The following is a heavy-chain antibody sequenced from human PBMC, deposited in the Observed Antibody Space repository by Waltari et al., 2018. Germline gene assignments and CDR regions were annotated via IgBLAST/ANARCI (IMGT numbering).Heavy chain of an antibody. D-gene: IGHD1-26*01. CDR2: IRYDGSNK. Sequence: QVQLVESGGGVVQPGGSLRLSCAASGFTFSSYGMHWVRPAPGKGLEWVAFIRYDGSNKYYADSVKGRFTISRDNSKNTLYLQMNSLRAEDTAVYYCAKAPWEWELLDGIDYWGQGTLVTVSS. CDR1: GFTFSSYG. CDR3: AKAPWEWELLDGIDY. V-gene: IGHV3-30*02. J-gene: IGHJ4*02.